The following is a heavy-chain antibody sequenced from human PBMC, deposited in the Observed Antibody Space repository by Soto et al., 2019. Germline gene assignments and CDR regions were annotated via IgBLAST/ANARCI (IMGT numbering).Heavy chain of an antibody. D-gene: IGHD3-3*01. J-gene: IGHJ6*02. V-gene: IGHV1-18*01. CDR2: ISAYNGNT. CDR3: EIDGVTIYAVVIPSDYYYYGMDV. CDR1: GYTFTSYG. Sequence: QVQLVQSGAEVKKPGASVKVSCKASGYTFTSYGISWVRQAPGQGLEWMGWISAYNGNTNYAQKLQGRVTMTTDTSTSSAYIELRSLRSDDTAVYYCEIDGVTIYAVVIPSDYYYYGMDVWGQGTTVTVSS.